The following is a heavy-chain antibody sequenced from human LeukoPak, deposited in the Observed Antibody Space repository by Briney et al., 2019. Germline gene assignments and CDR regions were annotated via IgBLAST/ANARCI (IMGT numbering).Heavy chain of an antibody. CDR3: ASDVGGDLDY. V-gene: IGHV3-7*03. Sequence: GGSLRLSCAVSGFTFRNYWMAWVRQAPGKGLEWVANIRGDGGDKNSVDSVKGRFTTSRDNAKNSLYLQMNSLRVEDTAVYYCASDVGGDLDYWGQGTLVTVSS. J-gene: IGHJ4*02. CDR1: GFTFRNYW. CDR2: IRGDGGDK. D-gene: IGHD2-21*02.